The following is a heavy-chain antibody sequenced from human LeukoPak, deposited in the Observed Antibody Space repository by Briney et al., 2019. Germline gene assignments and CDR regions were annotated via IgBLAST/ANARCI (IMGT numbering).Heavy chain of an antibody. CDR2: INPNTGGT. D-gene: IGHD3-22*01. CDR3: ARAPMIVVVFPPRLDF. Sequence: EASVKVSCKTSGYTFTGYYMHWVRQAPGQGLEWMGWINPNTGGTNYAQKFQGRVTMTSDTSISTAYMELSSLKSDDTAMYYCARAPMIVVVFPPRLDFWGQGTLATVSS. J-gene: IGHJ4*02. CDR1: GYTFTGYY. V-gene: IGHV1-2*02.